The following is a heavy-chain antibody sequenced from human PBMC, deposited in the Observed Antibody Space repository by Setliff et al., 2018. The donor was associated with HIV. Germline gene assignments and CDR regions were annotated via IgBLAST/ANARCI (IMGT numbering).Heavy chain of an antibody. D-gene: IGHD1-26*01. CDR1: GGSSSSTYY. J-gene: IGHJ4*02. CDR2: VIYGGST. CDR3: ARRGYSGSYYYFDY. Sequence: SETLSLTCTVSGGSSSSTYYWDWIRQPPGKGLEWIGSVIYGGSTYYRPSPKSRVTISLDTSKNQYSLRLTSVTAADTAVYLCARRGYSGSYYYFDYWGQGALVTVSS. V-gene: IGHV4-39*07.